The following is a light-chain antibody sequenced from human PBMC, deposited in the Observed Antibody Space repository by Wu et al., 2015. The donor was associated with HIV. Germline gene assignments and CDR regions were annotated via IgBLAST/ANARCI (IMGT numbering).Light chain of an antibody. CDR2: KAS. CDR1: QSIVGW. J-gene: IGKJ1*01. CDR3: QQCSNYPST. Sequence: DIQMTQSPSTLSASVGDRVTITCRASQSIVGWLAWYQQKPGKAPKLLTYKASSLDSGVPSRFSGSGSGTEFTLTISSLQPDDFATXYCQQCSNYPSTFGQGTKVEI. V-gene: IGKV1-5*03.